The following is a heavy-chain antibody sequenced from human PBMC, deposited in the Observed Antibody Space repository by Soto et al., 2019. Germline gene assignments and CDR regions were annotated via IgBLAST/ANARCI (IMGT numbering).Heavy chain of an antibody. CDR2: IYPSGTT. CDR1: DCPINSGYC. J-gene: IGHJ4*02. D-gene: IGHD2-8*02. Sequence: PLELMSVTCAVADCPINSGYCWGWIKPPPGKGLEWIGSIYPSGTTYYNPSLRSRVTISVDTSKNHFSLELSSVTAADTAVYYCARDPHYNHNTAGIGFRVQGTLVTGSS. CDR3: ARDPHYNHNTAGIGF. V-gene: IGHV4-38-2*02.